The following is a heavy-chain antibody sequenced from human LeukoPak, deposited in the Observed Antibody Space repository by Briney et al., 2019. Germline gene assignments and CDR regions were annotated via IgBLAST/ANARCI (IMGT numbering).Heavy chain of an antibody. J-gene: IGHJ6*02. V-gene: IGHV1-46*01. CDR1: GYTFTSYY. D-gene: IGHD3-16*01. CDR2: INPSGGST. CDR3: ARLARLGWGRYYGMDV. Sequence: ASVKVSCKASGYTFTSYYMHWVRQAPGQGLEWMGIINPSGGSTSYAQKFQGRVTMTRDTSTSTVYMELSSLRSEDTAVYYCARLARLGWGRYYGMDVWGQGTTVTVSS.